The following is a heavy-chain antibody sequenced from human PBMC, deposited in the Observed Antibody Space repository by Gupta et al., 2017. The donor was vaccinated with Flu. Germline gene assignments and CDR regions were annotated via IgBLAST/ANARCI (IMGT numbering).Heavy chain of an antibody. Sequence: QVQLVESGGGVVQPGTSLRLSCVASGSIFSNHGMQRVRRPPGKGLEWVAVIWNDGSVKYYADSVKGRFTISRDDSQNTLYLQMDSLRVEDTAIYNCARSVRGGSEGKGDSFDIWGQGTKLTVSA. J-gene: IGHJ3*02. CDR3: ARSVRGGSEGKGDSFDI. V-gene: IGHV3-33*03. CDR1: GSIFSNHG. CDR2: IWNDGSVK. D-gene: IGHD3-16*01.